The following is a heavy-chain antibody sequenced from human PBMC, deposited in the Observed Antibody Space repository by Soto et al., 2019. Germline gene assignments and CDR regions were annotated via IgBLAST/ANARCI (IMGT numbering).Heavy chain of an antibody. J-gene: IGHJ6*02. CDR1: GGSISSSGYY. CDR3: ARITMVQGSVSRNYYYYGVDV. CDR2: IYYSGST. V-gene: IGHV4-39*01. D-gene: IGHD3-10*01. Sequence: SETLSLTCTVSGGSISSSGYYWGWIRRPPGKGLEWIGSIYYSGSTYYNPSLKSRVTISVDTSKNQFSLKLSSVTAADTAVYYCARITMVQGSVSRNYYYYGVDVWGQGTTVTVSS.